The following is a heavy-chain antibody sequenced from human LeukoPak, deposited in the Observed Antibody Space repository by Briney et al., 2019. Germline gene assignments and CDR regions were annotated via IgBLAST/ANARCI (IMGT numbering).Heavy chain of an antibody. Sequence: GASVKVSCKASGYTFTSYYMHWVRQAPGQGLEWMGIINPSGGSTSYAQKFQGRVTMTRDTSTSTVYMELSSLRSEDTAVYYCAREGYSSSLHLYYYSGMDVWGQGTTVTVSS. CDR2: INPSGGST. CDR1: GYTFTSYY. J-gene: IGHJ6*02. D-gene: IGHD6-6*01. CDR3: AREGYSSSLHLYYYSGMDV. V-gene: IGHV1-46*01.